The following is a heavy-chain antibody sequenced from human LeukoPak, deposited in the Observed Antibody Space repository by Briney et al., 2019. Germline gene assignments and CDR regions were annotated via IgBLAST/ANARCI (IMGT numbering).Heavy chain of an antibody. CDR1: GFTVSSNY. CDR2: IYSGGST. Sequence: GGSLRLSCAASGFTVSSNYVSWVRQAPGKGLEWVSVIYSGGSTYYADSVKGRFTISRDNSKNTLYLQMNSLRAEDTAVYYCAGGRRSVFFYYYYYMDVWGKGTTVTVSS. J-gene: IGHJ6*03. V-gene: IGHV3-66*02. CDR3: AGGRRSVFFYYYYYMDV. D-gene: IGHD2-8*01.